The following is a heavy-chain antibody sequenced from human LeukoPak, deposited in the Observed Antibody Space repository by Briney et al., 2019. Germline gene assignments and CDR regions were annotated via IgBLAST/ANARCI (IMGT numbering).Heavy chain of an antibody. D-gene: IGHD6-19*01. Sequence: GGSLRLSCAASGFTFSSYEMNWVRQAPGKGLEWVSAIGGSGGSIYYADSVKGRFTISRDNSKNTLYLQMNSLRAEDTAVYYCAKDHFLQQWLVYDYWGQGTLVTVSS. CDR1: GFTFSSYE. CDR3: AKDHFLQQWLVYDY. CDR2: IGGSGGSI. J-gene: IGHJ4*02. V-gene: IGHV3-23*01.